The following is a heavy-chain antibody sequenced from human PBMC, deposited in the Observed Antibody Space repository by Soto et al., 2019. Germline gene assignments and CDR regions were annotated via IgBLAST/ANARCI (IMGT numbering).Heavy chain of an antibody. V-gene: IGHV3-11*06. Sequence: QVQLVESGGGLVQPGGSLRLACAASGFSFGDSYMSWVRQAPGKGLEWLSYISGGSSYTNYADSVKGRFTISRDNDKRALYLEMSRLRADGTAVYYCAETIVAASGYCFDRWGQGNVVTVSP. D-gene: IGHD2-21*01. CDR3: AETIVAASGYCFDR. CDR1: GFSFGDSY. CDR2: ISGGSSYT. J-gene: IGHJ4*02.